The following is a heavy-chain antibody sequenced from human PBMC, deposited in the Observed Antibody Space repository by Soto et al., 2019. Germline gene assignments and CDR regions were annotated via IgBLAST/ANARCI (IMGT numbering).Heavy chain of an antibody. V-gene: IGHV1-69*04. Sequence: SVKVSCKASGGTFSSYTISWVRQAPGQGLEWMRRIIPILGIANYAQKFQGRVTITADKSTSTAYMELSSLRSEDTAVYYCARDRYYYAPKGFDPWGQGTLVTVSS. CDR1: GGTFSSYT. J-gene: IGHJ5*02. D-gene: IGHD3-10*01. CDR3: ARDRYYYAPKGFDP. CDR2: IIPILGIA.